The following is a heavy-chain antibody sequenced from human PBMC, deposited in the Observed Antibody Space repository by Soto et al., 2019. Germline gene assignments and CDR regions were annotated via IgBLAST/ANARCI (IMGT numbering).Heavy chain of an antibody. J-gene: IGHJ4*02. Sequence: GGSLRLSCAASGFTFRNYGMYWVRQAPGKGLEWVAFISYDGSSTYYADSVKGRFTISRDNFKNTLYLQMNSLRAEDTAVYYCARGYSYTQPVFDYWGLGTLVTVSS. V-gene: IGHV3-30*03. CDR2: ISYDGSST. CDR1: GFTFRNYG. D-gene: IGHD5-18*01. CDR3: ARGYSYTQPVFDY.